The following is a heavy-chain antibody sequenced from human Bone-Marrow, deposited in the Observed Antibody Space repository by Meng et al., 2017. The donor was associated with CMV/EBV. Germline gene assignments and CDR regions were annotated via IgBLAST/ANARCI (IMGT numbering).Heavy chain of an antibody. V-gene: IGHV3-7*03. CDR3: ARDNFGRFDS. CDR2: MKNKDGSED. D-gene: IGHD1-1*01. CDR1: GFRLRSYW. Sequence: GESLKISCAASGFRLRSYWMNWVRQAPGKGLEWVAMMKNKDGSEDYYQASVRGRFTISRDNARNSLFLQLNNVRPEDTGVYYCARDNFGRFDSWGQGTVVTVSS. J-gene: IGHJ5*01.